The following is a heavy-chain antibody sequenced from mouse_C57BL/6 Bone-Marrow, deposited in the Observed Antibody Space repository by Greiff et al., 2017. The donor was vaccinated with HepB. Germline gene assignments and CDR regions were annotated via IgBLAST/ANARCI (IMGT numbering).Heavy chain of an antibody. CDR2: INPSSGYT. Sequence: QVQLQQSGAELAKPGASVKLSCKASGYTFTSYWMHWVKQRPGQGLEWIGYINPSSGYTKYNQKFKDKATLTADKSSSTAYMQLSSLTYEDSAVYYCARYWYSNYGAMDYWGQGTSVTVSS. J-gene: IGHJ4*01. CDR1: GYTFTSYW. CDR3: ARYWYSNYGAMDY. V-gene: IGHV1-7*01. D-gene: IGHD2-5*01.